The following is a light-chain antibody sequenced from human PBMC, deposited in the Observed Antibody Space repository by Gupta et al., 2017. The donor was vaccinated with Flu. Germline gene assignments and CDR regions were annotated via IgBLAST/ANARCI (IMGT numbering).Light chain of an antibody. Sequence: QSVLTQPPSVSAAPGQKVTISCSGNSFNIGNNYVSWYQQLPGTAPKLLIYDNNKRPSGIPDRFSGSKSGTSATLGITGLQTGDEADYYCGTWHSNLSGGLYVLGTGTKVTVL. J-gene: IGLJ1*01. CDR3: GTWHSNLSGGLYV. V-gene: IGLV1-51*01. CDR1: SFNIGNNY. CDR2: DNN.